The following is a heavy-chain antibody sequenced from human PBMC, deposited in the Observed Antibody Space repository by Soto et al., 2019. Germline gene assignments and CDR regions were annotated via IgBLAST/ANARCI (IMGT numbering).Heavy chain of an antibody. Sequence: PSETLSLTCTVSGGSISSSSYYWGWLRQPPGKGLERIGSIYYSGSTYYNPSLKSRVTISVDTSKNQFSLKLSSVTAADTAVYYCARRLYYDSSGFEGGGMDVWGQGTTVTVSS. CDR2: IYYSGST. CDR3: ARRLYYDSSGFEGGGMDV. V-gene: IGHV4-39*01. J-gene: IGHJ6*02. D-gene: IGHD3-22*01. CDR1: GGSISSSSYY.